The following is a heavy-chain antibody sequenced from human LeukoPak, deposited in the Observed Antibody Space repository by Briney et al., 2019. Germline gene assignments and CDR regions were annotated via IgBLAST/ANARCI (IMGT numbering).Heavy chain of an antibody. D-gene: IGHD6-19*01. Sequence: PSETLSLTCTVSGVSISSYYWSWIRQPPGKGLEWIAYIHSSGSTNYNPSLKSRLTISIDTPKNQFSLKLTSVTAADTALYYCAGHESYRVPVTGTSYSYPMDVWGQGTTVTVSS. CDR1: GVSISSYY. CDR2: IHSSGST. V-gene: IGHV4-59*08. J-gene: IGHJ6*02. CDR3: AGHESYRVPVTGTSYSYPMDV.